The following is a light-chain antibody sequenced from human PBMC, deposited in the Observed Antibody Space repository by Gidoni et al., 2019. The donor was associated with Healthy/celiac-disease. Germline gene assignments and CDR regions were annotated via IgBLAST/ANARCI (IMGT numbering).Light chain of an antibody. V-gene: IGKV5-2*01. Sequence: ETTITPSPALMSATPGDKVNISCKASHVINDDMNCYQQKPGEAAIFIIQESTTLVPGTPPRFSGSCYGTDFTLTNNIISSEYAAYYFCLQHENARTFGQGTKVEIK. CDR3: LQHENART. J-gene: IGKJ1*01. CDR2: EST. CDR1: HVINDD.